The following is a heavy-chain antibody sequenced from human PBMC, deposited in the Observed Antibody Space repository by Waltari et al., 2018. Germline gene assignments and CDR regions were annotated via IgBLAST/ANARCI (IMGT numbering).Heavy chain of an antibody. CDR2: IYYSGST. CDR1: GGSISSSSYY. CDR3: ARLNYDFWSGSYNWYFDL. D-gene: IGHD3-3*01. Sequence: QLQLQESGPGLVKPSETLSLTCTVSGGSISSSSYYWGWIRQPPGKGLEWIGSIYYSGSTYYNPSLKSRVTISVDTSKNQFSLKLSSVTAADTAVYYCARLNYDFWSGSYNWYFDLWGRGTLVTVSS. J-gene: IGHJ2*01. V-gene: IGHV4-39*07.